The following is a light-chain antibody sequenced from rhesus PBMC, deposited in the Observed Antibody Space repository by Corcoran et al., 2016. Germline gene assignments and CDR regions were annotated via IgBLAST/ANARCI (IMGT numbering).Light chain of an antibody. CDR1: QGISSY. V-gene: IGKV1-32*02. CDR3: QQGNSNPWT. J-gene: IGKJ1*01. CDR2: YAN. Sequence: DIQMSQSPSSLSASVGDRVTITCRASQGISSYLNWYQQKPGKALKLLIYYANSLASGVPSRFSGSGSWKDFTLTISSLQTEDFATYYCQQGNSNPWTFGQGTKVEIK.